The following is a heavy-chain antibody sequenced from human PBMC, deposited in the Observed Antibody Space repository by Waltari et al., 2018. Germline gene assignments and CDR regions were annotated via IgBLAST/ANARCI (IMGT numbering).Heavy chain of an antibody. V-gene: IGHV3-74*01. Sequence: EIHLLESGGGLVQPGGSLRLSCPGSGLGRSSFWMHWVRRPPGKGLLGVSRIDGDGTTTTYADSVKGRFTISRDNAKNTVYLDMSSLRVEDTAVYFCTRDWRHMAFDYWGQGTRVTVSS. CDR2: IDGDGTTT. CDR1: GLGRSSFW. CDR3: TRDWRHMAFDY. D-gene: IGHD1-1*01. J-gene: IGHJ4*02.